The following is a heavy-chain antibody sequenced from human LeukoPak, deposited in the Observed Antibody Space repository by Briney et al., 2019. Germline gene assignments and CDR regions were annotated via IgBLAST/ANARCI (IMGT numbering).Heavy chain of an antibody. CDR1: GGSVSSGSYY. V-gene: IGHV4-61*01. CDR2: IYYSGST. CDR3: ARVPGGGTAAN. D-gene: IGHD1-7*01. J-gene: IGHJ3*01. Sequence: PSETLSLTCTVSGGSVSSGSYYWRWIRQPPGKGLEWVGYIYYSGSTNYNPSLKSRVTISVDTSKNQSSLKLSSVTAADTAVYYCARVPGGGTAANWGQGTMVTVSS.